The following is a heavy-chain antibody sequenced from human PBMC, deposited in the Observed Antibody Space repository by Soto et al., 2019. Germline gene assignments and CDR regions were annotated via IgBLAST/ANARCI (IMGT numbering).Heavy chain of an antibody. D-gene: IGHD6-19*01. CDR1: GGSFSGYY. V-gene: IGHV4-34*01. J-gene: IGHJ4*02. CDR3: ARATPWVAGSSLDY. CDR2: INHSGST. Sequence: HVQLQQWGAGLLKPSETLSLTCAVYGGSFSGYYWSWIRQPPGKGLEWIGEINHSGSTNYNPSLKSRVTIPVDTSKHQFSLKLSSVTAADTAVYYCARATPWVAGSSLDYWGQGTLVTVSS.